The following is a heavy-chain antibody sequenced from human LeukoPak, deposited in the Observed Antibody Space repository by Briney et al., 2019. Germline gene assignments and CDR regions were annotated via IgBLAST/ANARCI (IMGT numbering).Heavy chain of an antibody. J-gene: IGHJ4*02. D-gene: IGHD3-22*01. CDR3: ARDTSSSWPYYYDSSGRVDY. V-gene: IGHV4-39*07. CDR1: GGSISSSSYY. CDR2: IYYSGST. Sequence: SETLSLTCTVSGGSISSSSYYWGWIRQPPGKGLEWIGSIYYSGSTYYNPSLKSRVTISVDTSKNQFSLKLSSVTAADTAVYYCARDTSSSWPYYYDSSGRVDYWGQGTLVTVSS.